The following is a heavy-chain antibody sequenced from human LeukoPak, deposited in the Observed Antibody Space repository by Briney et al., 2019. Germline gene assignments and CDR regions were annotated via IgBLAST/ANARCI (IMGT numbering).Heavy chain of an antibody. CDR1: GGSFSGYY. J-gene: IGHJ4*02. CDR3: ARVWGGHYYYDSSGYENFSFDY. CDR2: INHSGST. V-gene: IGHV4-34*01. D-gene: IGHD3-22*01. Sequence: SETLSLTYAVYGGSFSGYYWSWIRQPPGKGLEWIGEINHSGSTNYNPSLKSRVTISVDTSKNQFSLKLSSVTAADTAVYYCARVWGGHYYYDSSGYENFSFDYWGQGTLVTVSS.